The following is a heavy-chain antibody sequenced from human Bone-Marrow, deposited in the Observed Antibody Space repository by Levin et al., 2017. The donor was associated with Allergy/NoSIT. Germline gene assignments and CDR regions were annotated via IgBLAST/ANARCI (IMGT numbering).Heavy chain of an antibody. CDR1: GFNFMKAW. D-gene: IGHD2-2*01. Sequence: GESLKISCAASGFNFMKAWMSWVRQAPGKGLEWVGRIKSKTDGEITDYAASVKVRFIVSRDDSKNTLYLQMNSLKIEDTAVYFCSTLVPAAEGDYWGQGTLVTVSS. CDR3: STLVPAAEGDY. J-gene: IGHJ4*02. V-gene: IGHV3-15*07. CDR2: IKSKTDGEIT.